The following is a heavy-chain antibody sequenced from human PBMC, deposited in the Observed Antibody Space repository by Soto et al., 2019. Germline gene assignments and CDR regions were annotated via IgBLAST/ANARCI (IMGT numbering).Heavy chain of an antibody. J-gene: IGHJ4*02. V-gene: IGHV3-30*03. Sequence: QVQLVESGGTVVQPGRSLSLSFAASGFPFSSYALHWVRQAPGKGLEWVTLISYDASNKYYGNSVKGRFTISRDNSKNTLYLQMDSLRAEDTAVYYCARSSGWGIDYWGQGTLVTVSS. CDR3: ARSSGWGIDY. CDR1: GFPFSSYA. D-gene: IGHD6-19*01. CDR2: ISYDASNK.